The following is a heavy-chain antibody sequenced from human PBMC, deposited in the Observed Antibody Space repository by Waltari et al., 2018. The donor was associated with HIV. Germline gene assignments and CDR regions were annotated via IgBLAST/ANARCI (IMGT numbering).Heavy chain of an antibody. J-gene: IGHJ5*02. Sequence: QVQLQESGPGLVKPSETLSLTCTVSGGSTRSYDWSWIRQPPGKGLEWIGCIYYSGGTTYNPSLKSRVTISVDTSKNQFSLKLSSLTAADTAVYYCARARQQLETDWLDPWGQGILVTVSS. CDR3: ARARQQLETDWLDP. CDR2: IYYSGGT. V-gene: IGHV4-59*01. D-gene: IGHD6-13*01. CDR1: GGSTRSYD.